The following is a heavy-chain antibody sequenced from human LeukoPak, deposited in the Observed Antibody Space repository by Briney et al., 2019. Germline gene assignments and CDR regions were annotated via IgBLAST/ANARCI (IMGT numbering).Heavy chain of an antibody. CDR3: GLVASGNWWFDP. V-gene: IGHV1-2*02. J-gene: IGHJ5*02. Sequence: ASVKVSCKTSGYTFTVYHMHWVRQAPGQGLVWMGWINPNSGATNCAQNLQGRVTMTSDTSISTAYMELSSLTSDDTAVYYCGLVASGNWWFDPWGQGTLVTVSS. CDR2: INPNSGAT. D-gene: IGHD2-8*02. CDR1: GYTFTVYH.